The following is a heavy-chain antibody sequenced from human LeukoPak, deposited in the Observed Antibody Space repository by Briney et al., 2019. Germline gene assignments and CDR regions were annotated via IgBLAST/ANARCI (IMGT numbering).Heavy chain of an antibody. CDR3: ARHFDDYGDYQTAYYYYGMDV. D-gene: IGHD4-17*01. Sequence: SETLSLTCTVSGGSISSSSYYWGWIRQPPGKGLEWIGSIYYSGSTYYNPSLKSRATISVDTSKNQFSLKLSSVTAADTAVYYCARHFDDYGDYQTAYYYYGMDVWGQGTTVTVSS. V-gene: IGHV4-39*01. CDR2: IYYSGST. CDR1: GGSISSSSYY. J-gene: IGHJ6*02.